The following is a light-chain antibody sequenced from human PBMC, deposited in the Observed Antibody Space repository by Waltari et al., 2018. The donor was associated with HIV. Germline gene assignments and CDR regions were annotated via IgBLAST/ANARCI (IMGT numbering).Light chain of an antibody. CDR3: CSLAGSSTVV. Sequence: QSALTQPASVSGSPGQSITISCTGTSSAVGSYNLVSGYQQHPGKAPKLMIYEVSKRPSGVSNRCSGTKAGNTAYLTISGLQAEDEADYYCCSLAGSSTVVFGGGTKLTVL. CDR1: SSAVGSYNL. CDR2: EVS. V-gene: IGLV2-23*02. J-gene: IGLJ3*02.